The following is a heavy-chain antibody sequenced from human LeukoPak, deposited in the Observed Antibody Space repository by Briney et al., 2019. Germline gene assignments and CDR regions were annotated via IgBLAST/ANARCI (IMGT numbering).Heavy chain of an antibody. CDR3: AHRDTAMVRVDY. V-gene: IGHV3-15*01. D-gene: IGHD5-18*01. J-gene: IGHJ4*02. CDR1: GFTFDDYA. Sequence: PGGSLRLSCAASGFTFDDYAMHWVRQAPGKGLEWVGRIKSKTDGGTTDYAAPVKGRFTISRDDSKNTLYLQMSSLKTEDTAVYFCAHRDTAMVRVDYWGQGTLVTVSS. CDR2: IKSKTDGGTT.